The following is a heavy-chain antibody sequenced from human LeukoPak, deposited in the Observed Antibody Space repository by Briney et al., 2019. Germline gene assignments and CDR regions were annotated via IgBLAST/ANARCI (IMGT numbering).Heavy chain of an antibody. J-gene: IGHJ4*02. CDR1: GFTFSNYW. V-gene: IGHV3-74*01. Sequence: PGGSLRLSCVASGFTFSNYWMHWVRQVPGEGLVWVSRINPDGSSTNYADSVKGRFTISRDNAKNTLDLQMNSLRAEDTAVYYCERSAYLVNTGFYYDYWGQGTLVTVSS. D-gene: IGHD2-8*02. CDR2: INPDGSST. CDR3: ERSAYLVNTGFYYDY.